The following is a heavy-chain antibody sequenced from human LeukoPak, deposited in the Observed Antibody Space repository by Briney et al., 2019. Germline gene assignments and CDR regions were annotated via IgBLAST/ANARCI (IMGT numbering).Heavy chain of an antibody. CDR2: IWYDGSNK. Sequence: GRSLRLSCAAPGFTFSSYGMHWVRQAPGKGLEWVAVIWYDGSNKYYADSVKGRFTISRDNSKNTLYLQMNSLRAEDTAVYYCAKEAEYFWGQGTLVTVSS. CDR1: GFTFSSYG. J-gene: IGHJ4*02. V-gene: IGHV3-33*06. CDR3: AKEAEYF.